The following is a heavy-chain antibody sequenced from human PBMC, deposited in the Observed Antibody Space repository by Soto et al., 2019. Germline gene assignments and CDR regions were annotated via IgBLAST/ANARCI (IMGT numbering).Heavy chain of an antibody. CDR3: ARSVAGYSSS. Sequence: PSETLSLTCAVYGGSFSGYYWSWIRQPPGKGLEWIGEINHSGSTNYNPSLKSRVTISVDTSKNQFSLKLSSVTAADTAVYYCARSVAGYSSSWGQGTLVTVSS. CDR2: INHSGST. D-gene: IGHD6-13*01. CDR1: GGSFSGYY. V-gene: IGHV4-34*01. J-gene: IGHJ4*02.